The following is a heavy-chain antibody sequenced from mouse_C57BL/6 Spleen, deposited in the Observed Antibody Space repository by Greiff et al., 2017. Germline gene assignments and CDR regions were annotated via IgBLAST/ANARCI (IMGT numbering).Heavy chain of an antibody. CDR1: GYTFTRYW. Sequence: QVKLQQPGAELVKPGASVKLSCKASGYTFTRYWITWVKQRPGQGLGWIGAIYPGSGSTNYNEQFKSKATLTVDTSSSTAYMQLSSLTSEDSAVYYCARWNYCRRGGFDYWGQGTTLTVSS. CDR2: IYPGSGST. CDR3: ARWNYCRRGGFDY. D-gene: IGHD1-1*01. V-gene: IGHV1-55*01. J-gene: IGHJ2*01.